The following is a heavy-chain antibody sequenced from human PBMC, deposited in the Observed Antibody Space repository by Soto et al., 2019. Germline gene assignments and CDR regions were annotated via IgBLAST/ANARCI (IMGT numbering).Heavy chain of an antibody. D-gene: IGHD4-4*01. CDR1: GFTFSRHA. Sequence: GESLKISCAASGFTFSRHAMSWVRRAPGKGLDWVSTISDGGTNTFYADSVKGRFTISRDNSKNTLFLQLNSLGAEDSAIYYCARHTASNQAGRNFDSWGQGILVTVSS. CDR2: ISDGGTNT. J-gene: IGHJ4*02. CDR3: ARHTASNQAGRNFDS. V-gene: IGHV3-23*01.